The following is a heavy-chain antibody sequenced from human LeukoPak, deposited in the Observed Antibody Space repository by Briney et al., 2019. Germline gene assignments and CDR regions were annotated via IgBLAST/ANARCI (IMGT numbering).Heavy chain of an antibody. Sequence: GGSLRLSCAASGFTFSSYAMSWVRQAPGKGLEWVSAISGSGGSTYYADSVKGRFTISRDNSKNTLYLQMNSLRAEDTAVYYCASEAGVRGVTHGGAFDIWGQGTMVTVSS. CDR1: GFTFSSYA. J-gene: IGHJ3*02. CDR2: ISGSGGST. CDR3: ASEAGVRGVTHGGAFDI. D-gene: IGHD3-10*01. V-gene: IGHV3-23*01.